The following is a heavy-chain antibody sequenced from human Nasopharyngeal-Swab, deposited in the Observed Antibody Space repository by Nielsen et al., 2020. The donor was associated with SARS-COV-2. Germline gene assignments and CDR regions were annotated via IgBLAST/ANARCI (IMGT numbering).Heavy chain of an antibody. CDR1: GFTVSSHY. V-gene: IGHV3-53*01. CDR2: IYSDGST. Sequence: GGSLRLSCAASGFTVSSHYMNWVRQAPGKGLEYVSVIYSDGSTYYADSVKGRFIISRDNSKNTLYLQMNSLRAEDTAVYYCAREDYDTHYVYFQHWGQGTLVTVSS. J-gene: IGHJ1*01. D-gene: IGHD3-9*01. CDR3: AREDYDTHYVYFQH.